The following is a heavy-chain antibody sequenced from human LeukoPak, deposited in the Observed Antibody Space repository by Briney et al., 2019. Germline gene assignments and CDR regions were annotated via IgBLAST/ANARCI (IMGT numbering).Heavy chain of an antibody. D-gene: IGHD6-13*01. J-gene: IGHJ4*02. Sequence: KLQGRVTMTTDTSTSTAYMELRSLRSDDTAVYYCARDGPGIAAAEGCDYWGQGTLVTVSS. CDR3: ARDGPGIAAAEGCDY. V-gene: IGHV1-18*01.